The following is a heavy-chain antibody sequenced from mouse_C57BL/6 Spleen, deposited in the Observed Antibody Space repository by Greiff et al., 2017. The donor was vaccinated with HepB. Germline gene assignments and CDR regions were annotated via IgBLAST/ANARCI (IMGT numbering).Heavy chain of an antibody. CDR2: IHPNSGST. CDR3: ALITTVVAKDD. D-gene: IGHD1-1*01. V-gene: IGHV1-64*01. J-gene: IGHJ2*01. Sequence: QVQLQQPGAELVKPGASVKLSCKASGYTFTSYWMHWVKQRPGQGLEWIGMIHPNSGSTNYNEKFKSKATLTVDKSSSTAYMQLSSLTSEDSAVYYRALITTVVAKDDWGKGTTLTGSS. CDR1: GYTFTSYW.